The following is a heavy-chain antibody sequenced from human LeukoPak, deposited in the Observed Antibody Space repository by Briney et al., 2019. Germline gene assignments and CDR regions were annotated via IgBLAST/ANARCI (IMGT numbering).Heavy chain of an antibody. CDR1: GGSISSYY. D-gene: IGHD5-12*01. Sequence: SETLSLTCTVSGGSISSYYWSWIRQPPGKGLEWIGYIYYSGSTNYNPSPKSRVTISVDTSKNQFSLKLSSVTAADTAVYYCARGYSGYDSFDYWGQGTLVTVSS. CDR3: ARGYSGYDSFDY. CDR2: IYYSGST. V-gene: IGHV4-59*01. J-gene: IGHJ4*02.